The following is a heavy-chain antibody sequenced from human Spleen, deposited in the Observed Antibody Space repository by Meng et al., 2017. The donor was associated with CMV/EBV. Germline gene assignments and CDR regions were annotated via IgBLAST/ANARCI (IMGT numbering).Heavy chain of an antibody. CDR2: IDSRGNTI. D-gene: IGHD1-26*01. V-gene: IGHV3-23*05. CDR1: GFTFSSYS. J-gene: IGHJ4*02. Sequence: GESLKISCAASGFTFSSYSMNWVRQAPGKGLEWICTIDSRGNTIYYADSARGRFTISRDNSKNTLYLQMNSLRAEDTAVYYCAKDYRQYRWELLGYFDYWGQGTLVTVSS. CDR3: AKDYRQYRWELLGYFDY.